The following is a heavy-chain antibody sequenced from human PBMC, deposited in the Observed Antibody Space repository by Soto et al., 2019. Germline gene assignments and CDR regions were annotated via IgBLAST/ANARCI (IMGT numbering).Heavy chain of an antibody. CDR3: ARGGRIRASGWFDY. D-gene: IGHD6-19*01. Sequence: EVQLVESGGGLLQPGGSLRLSCAASRFTFSTYWMSWVRQAPGKGLEWVANIQQDGSEEYYVDSVKGRFTISRDNAKNSLYLQMNSLRAEDTAVYYCARGGRIRASGWFDYWGQGTLVTVSS. CDR1: RFTFSTYW. J-gene: IGHJ4*02. CDR2: IQQDGSEE. V-gene: IGHV3-7*03.